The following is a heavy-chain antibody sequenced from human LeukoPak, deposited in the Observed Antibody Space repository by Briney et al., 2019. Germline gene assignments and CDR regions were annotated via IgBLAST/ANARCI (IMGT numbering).Heavy chain of an antibody. D-gene: IGHD5-24*01. Sequence: ASVKVSCKASGGTFSSYAISWVRQAPGQGLEWMGGIIPIFGTANYAQKFQGRVTITTDESTSTAYMELSSLRSEDTAVYYCAREGDGYNRISTAQEHYYYYMDVWGKGTTVTVSS. CDR2: IIPIFGTA. J-gene: IGHJ6*03. V-gene: IGHV1-69*05. CDR1: GGTFSSYA. CDR3: AREGDGYNRISTAQEHYYYYMDV.